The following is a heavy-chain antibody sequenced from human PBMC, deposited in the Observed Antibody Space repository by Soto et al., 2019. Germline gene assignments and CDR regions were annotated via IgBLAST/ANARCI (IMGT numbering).Heavy chain of an antibody. D-gene: IGHD6-13*01. CDR1: GGSISSYY. CDR2: IYYSGST. Sequence: SETLSLTCTVSGGSISSYYWSWIRQPPGKGLEWIGYIYYSGSTNYNPSLKSRVTISVDTSKNQFSLKLSSVTAADTAVYYCARGKSRAAAALGYFDYWGQGTLVTVS. J-gene: IGHJ4*02. CDR3: ARGKSRAAAALGYFDY. V-gene: IGHV4-59*01.